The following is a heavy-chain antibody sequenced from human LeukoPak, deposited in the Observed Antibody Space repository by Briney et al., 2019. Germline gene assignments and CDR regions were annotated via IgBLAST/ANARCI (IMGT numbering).Heavy chain of an antibody. CDR2: INPNSGGT. V-gene: IGHV1-2*02. CDR3: ARFPYRYGDYHPAVDN. J-gene: IGHJ4*02. CDR1: GYTFTGYY. D-gene: IGHD5-18*01. Sequence: ASVKVSCKASGYTFTGYYMHWVRQAPGQGLEWMGWINPNSGGTNYAQKFQGRVTMTRDTSISTAYMELSRLRSDDTAVYYCARFPYRYGDYHPAVDNWGQGTLVTVSS.